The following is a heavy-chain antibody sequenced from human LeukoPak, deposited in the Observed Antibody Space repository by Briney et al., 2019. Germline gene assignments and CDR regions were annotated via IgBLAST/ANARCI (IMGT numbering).Heavy chain of an antibody. CDR1: GYTFTSYG. CDR2: TTPGNGNT. J-gene: IGHJ4*02. Sequence: ASVKVSCKASGYTFTSYGIYWVRQATGQGLEWMGWTTPGNGNTGYAQKFQGRVTITMKTSINTAYMELSSLTSEDTGMYFCARGGRPADYWGQGTLVTVSS. CDR3: ARGGRPADY. V-gene: IGHV1-8*03.